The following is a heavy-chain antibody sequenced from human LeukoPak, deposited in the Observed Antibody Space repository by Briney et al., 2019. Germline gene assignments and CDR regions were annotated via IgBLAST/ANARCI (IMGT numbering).Heavy chain of an antibody. CDR1: GGTFISYT. CDR2: IIPILGIA. J-gene: IGHJ4*02. CDR3: ASGLRFLEWLPVDY. Sequence: SVKVSCKASGGTFISYTISWVRHAPGQGLEWMGRIIPILGIANYAQKFQGRVTITADKSTSTAYMELSSLRSEDTAVYYCASGLRFLEWLPVDYWGQGTLVTVSS. V-gene: IGHV1-69*02. D-gene: IGHD3-3*01.